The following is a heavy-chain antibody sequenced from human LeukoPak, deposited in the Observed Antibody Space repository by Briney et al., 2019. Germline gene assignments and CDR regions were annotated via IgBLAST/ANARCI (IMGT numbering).Heavy chain of an antibody. V-gene: IGHV4-39*07. J-gene: IGHJ5*02. CDR3: AVTLGYSYGGNWFDP. CDR1: GGSISSSSYY. Sequence: PSQTLSLTCTVSGGSISSSSYYWGWIRQPPGKGLEWIGSIYYSGSTYYNPSLKSRVTISVDTSKNQFSLKLSSVTAADTAVYYCAVTLGYSYGGNWFDPWGQGTLVTVSS. CDR2: IYYSGST. D-gene: IGHD5-18*01.